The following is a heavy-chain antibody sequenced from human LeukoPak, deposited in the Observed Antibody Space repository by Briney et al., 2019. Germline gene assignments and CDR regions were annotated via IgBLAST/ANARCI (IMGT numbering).Heavy chain of an antibody. CDR3: ARDYDILTGYYNFDY. J-gene: IGHJ4*02. Sequence: PAASVKVSCKASGYTFTGYYMHWVRQAPGQGLEWMGWINPNSGGTNYAQKFQGRVTMTRDTSISTAYMELGRLRSDDTAVYYCARDYDILTGYYNFDYWGQGTLVTVSS. CDR1: GYTFTGYY. V-gene: IGHV1-2*02. CDR2: INPNSGGT. D-gene: IGHD3-9*01.